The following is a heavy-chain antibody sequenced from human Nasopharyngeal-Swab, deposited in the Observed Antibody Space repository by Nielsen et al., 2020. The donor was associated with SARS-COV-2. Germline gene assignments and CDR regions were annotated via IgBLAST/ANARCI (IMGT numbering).Heavy chain of an antibody. Sequence: GGTLRLCGAAAGFTFSSEAMSWVRQAPGKGLEWVSAISGSGGSTYYADSVKGRFTISRANSKNTLYLQMNSLRAEDTAVYYCAQDAHYGGPPGDAFDIWGQGTMVTVSS. CDR3: AQDAHYGGPPGDAFDI. CDR2: ISGSGGST. D-gene: IGHD4-23*01. V-gene: IGHV3-23*01. CDR1: GFTFSSEA. J-gene: IGHJ3*02.